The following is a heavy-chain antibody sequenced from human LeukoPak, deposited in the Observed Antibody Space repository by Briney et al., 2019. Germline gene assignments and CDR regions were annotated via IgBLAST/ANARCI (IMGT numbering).Heavy chain of an antibody. CDR1: GGSTSSYY. CDR2: IYYSGST. J-gene: IGHJ5*02. V-gene: IGHV4-59*01. D-gene: IGHD3-10*01. Sequence: SETLSLTCTVSGGSTSSYYWSWIRQPPGKGLEWIGYIYYSGSTNYNPSLKSRVTISVNTSKNQFSLKLSSVTAADTAVYYCARDKSEFGETNWFDPWGQGTLVTVSS. CDR3: ARDKSEFGETNWFDP.